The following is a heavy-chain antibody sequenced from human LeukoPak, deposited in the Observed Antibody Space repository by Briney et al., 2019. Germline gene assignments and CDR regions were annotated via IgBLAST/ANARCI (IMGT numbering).Heavy chain of an antibody. CDR3: ARGATAGRYYFDY. Sequence: ASVTVSCMASGGTFISYAISWVRQAPGQGLAWMGRIIPILGIANYEQKFQGRVTITADKSTSTAYMELSSLISEDTAVYYCARGATAGRYYFDYWGQGTLVTVSS. J-gene: IGHJ4*02. CDR1: GGTFISYA. CDR2: IIPILGIA. D-gene: IGHD6-13*01. V-gene: IGHV1-69*04.